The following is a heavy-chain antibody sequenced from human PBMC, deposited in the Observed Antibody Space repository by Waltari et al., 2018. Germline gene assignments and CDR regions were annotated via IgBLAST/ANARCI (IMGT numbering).Heavy chain of an antibody. D-gene: IGHD3-3*01. J-gene: IGHJ5*02. CDR3: ARGANYDFWSGQENWFDP. CDR2: IYYSGST. CDR1: GGSIRSSSYY. Sequence: QLQLQESGPGLVKPSETLSLTCTVSGGSIRSSSYYWGWIRQPPGKGLEWIGSIYYSGSTYYNPSLKSRVTISVDTSKNQFSLKLSSVTAADTAVYYCARGANYDFWSGQENWFDPWGQGTLVTVSS. V-gene: IGHV4-39*07.